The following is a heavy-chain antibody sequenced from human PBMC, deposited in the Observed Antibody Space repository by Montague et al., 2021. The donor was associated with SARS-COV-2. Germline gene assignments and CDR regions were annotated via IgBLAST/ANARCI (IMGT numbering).Heavy chain of an antibody. V-gene: IGHV6-1*01. Sequence: CAISGDSVTVSWDSCAYRKHTRLNSIHANVWSSFMSKKTNEYALSVKSRLIISPDTSKNQFSLRLMSVTPDDTAVYYCARAYCSSTSCYPIDYWSQGTLVTVSS. CDR1: GDSVTVSWDS. J-gene: IGHJ4*02. CDR2: SSFMSKKTN. CDR3: ARAYCSSTSCYPIDY. D-gene: IGHD2-2*01.